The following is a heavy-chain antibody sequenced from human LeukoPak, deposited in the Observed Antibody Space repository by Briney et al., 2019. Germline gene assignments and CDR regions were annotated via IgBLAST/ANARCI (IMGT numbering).Heavy chain of an antibody. Sequence: PGESLRLSCAASGFTVSSNYMSWVRQAPGKGLEWVANIKQDGSEKYYVDSVKGRFTISRDNSKNTLYLQMNSLRAEDTAVYYCAKSGYNRFDYWGQGTLVTVSS. CDR1: GFTVSSNY. CDR3: AKSGYNRFDY. CDR2: IKQDGSEK. J-gene: IGHJ4*02. V-gene: IGHV3-7*03. D-gene: IGHD5-24*01.